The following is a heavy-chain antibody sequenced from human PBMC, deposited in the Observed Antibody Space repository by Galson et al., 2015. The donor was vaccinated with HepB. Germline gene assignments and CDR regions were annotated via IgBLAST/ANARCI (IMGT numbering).Heavy chain of an antibody. D-gene: IGHD2-2*01. CDR1: GYTFTGYY. CDR2: IDPNSGGT. Sequence: SVKVSCKASGYTFTGYYMHWVRQAPGHGLEWMGWIDPNSGGTNYAQKFQGRVTMTRDTSISTAYMELSRLRSDDTAVYYCAVSPFRSSPEPWGQGTLVTVSS. CDR3: AVSPFRSSPEP. J-gene: IGHJ5*02. V-gene: IGHV1-2*02.